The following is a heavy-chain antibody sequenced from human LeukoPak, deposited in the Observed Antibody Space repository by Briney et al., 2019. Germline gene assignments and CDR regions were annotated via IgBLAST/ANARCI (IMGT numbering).Heavy chain of an antibody. CDR3: ATPHYYGSGNYIYSFDN. J-gene: IGHJ4*02. Sequence: GGSLRLSCAASGFTFSSYSMNWVRQAPGKGLEWVSSISSSSSYIYHADSVKGRFTISRDNAKSSLYLQMNSLRAEDTAVYYCATPHYYGSGNYIYSFDNWGQGTLVTLSS. V-gene: IGHV3-21*04. CDR2: ISSSSSYI. D-gene: IGHD3-10*01. CDR1: GFTFSSYS.